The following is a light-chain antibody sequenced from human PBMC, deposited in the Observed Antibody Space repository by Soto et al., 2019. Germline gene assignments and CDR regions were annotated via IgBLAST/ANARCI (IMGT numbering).Light chain of an antibody. CDR3: QKYNSAPYT. Sequence: EIVMTQSPATLSVSPGERATLSCRASQSVSSSYLAWYQQKPGQAPRLLIYGASSRATGIPDRLSGSGSGTDFTLTISSLQPEDVATYYCQKYNSAPYTFGPGTKVDI. J-gene: IGKJ3*01. V-gene: IGKV3-20*01. CDR2: GAS. CDR1: QSVSSSY.